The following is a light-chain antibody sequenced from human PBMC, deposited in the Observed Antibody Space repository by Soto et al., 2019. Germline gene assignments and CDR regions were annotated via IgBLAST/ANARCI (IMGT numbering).Light chain of an antibody. J-gene: IGLJ3*02. CDR3: GTWDSSLSARV. CDR1: SSNIGNNY. Sequence: QSVLTQPPSVSAAPGQKVTISCSGTSSNIGNNYVSWYQQLPGTAPKLLIYENNRRPSGIPDRFSGSKSGTSATLGITGLQTGDKADYYCGTWDSSLSARVFGGGTKLTVL. V-gene: IGLV1-51*02. CDR2: ENN.